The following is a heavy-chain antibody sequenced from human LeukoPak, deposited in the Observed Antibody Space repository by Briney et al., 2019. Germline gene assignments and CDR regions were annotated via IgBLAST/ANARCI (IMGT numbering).Heavy chain of an antibody. CDR1: GFTFSTYG. CDR3: ARGGLTGYYFDY. CDR2: IRYDGNNK. D-gene: IGHD3-9*01. V-gene: IGHV3-30*02. Sequence: GGSLKLSCAASGFTFSTYGMHWVRQAPGKGLEWVAFIRYDGNNKYYADFVKGRFTISRDNSKNTLYLHMNSLRTEDTAVYYCARGGLTGYYFDYWGQGTLVTVSS. J-gene: IGHJ4*02.